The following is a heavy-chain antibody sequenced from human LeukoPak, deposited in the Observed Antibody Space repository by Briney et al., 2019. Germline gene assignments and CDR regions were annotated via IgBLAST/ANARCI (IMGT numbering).Heavy chain of an antibody. CDR1: GFTFSNYD. V-gene: IGHV3-30*18. J-gene: IGHJ4*02. CDR3: AKGTEAYNWNYGLFY. CDR2: ISNDGDNK. D-gene: IGHD1-7*01. Sequence: PGGSLRLSCAASGFTFSNYDMHWVRQAPGKGLEWVAVISNDGDNKYYADSAKGRFTISRDNSKNTLYLQMNSLRAEDTAVYYCAKGTEAYNWNYGLFYWGQGTLVTVSS.